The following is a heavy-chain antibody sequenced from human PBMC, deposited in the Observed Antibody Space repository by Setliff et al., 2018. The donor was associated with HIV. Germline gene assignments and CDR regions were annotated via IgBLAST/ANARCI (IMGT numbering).Heavy chain of an antibody. Sequence: PSETLSLTCTVSGGSISSDSYYWGWIRQPPGKGLEWIGSIYYTGSTYYNPSLKSRVTISVDTSKNQFSLNLSSVTAADTAVYYCARVDCSGTSCYRDSYYYMDVWGKGTTVTVSS. J-gene: IGHJ6*03. D-gene: IGHD2-2*01. CDR2: IYYTGST. V-gene: IGHV4-39*01. CDR1: GGSISSDSYY. CDR3: ARVDCSGTSCYRDSYYYMDV.